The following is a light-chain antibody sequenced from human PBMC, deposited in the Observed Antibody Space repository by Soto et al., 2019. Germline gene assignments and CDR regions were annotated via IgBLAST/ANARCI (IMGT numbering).Light chain of an antibody. V-gene: IGKV3-20*01. J-gene: IGKJ4*01. CDR3: QQYGSSPLT. Sequence: ESVLTQSPGTLSLSPGERATLSCRASQSVSSSYLAWYQQKPGQAPRLLIYGASSRATGIPDRFSGSGSGTDFTLTISRLEPEDFAVHYCQQYGSSPLTFGGGTKVDIK. CDR1: QSVSSSY. CDR2: GAS.